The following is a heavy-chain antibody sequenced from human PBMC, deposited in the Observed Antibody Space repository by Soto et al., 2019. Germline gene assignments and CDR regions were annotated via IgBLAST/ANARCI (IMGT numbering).Heavy chain of an antibody. CDR3: ARNGVGDCGNPPYYYGRDV. CDR1: GYTFTTYG. D-gene: IGHD1-26*01. J-gene: IGHJ6*02. V-gene: IGHV1-18*01. Sequence: QVQLVQSGVEVKKPGASVKVSCKASGYTFTTYGITWVRQAPGQGLEWMGWISAYNGNTNYAQNLQGRVTMTTDASTSTAYMELRSLRSDATALYYCARNGVGDCGNPPYYYGRDVWGQGTTVTVSS. CDR2: ISAYNGNT.